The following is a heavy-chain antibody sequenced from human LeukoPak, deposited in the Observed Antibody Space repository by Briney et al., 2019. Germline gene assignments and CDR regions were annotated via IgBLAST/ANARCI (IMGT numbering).Heavy chain of an antibody. J-gene: IGHJ4*02. CDR1: GFTFSVYW. CDR3: VTHGNWT. V-gene: IGHV3-74*03. CDR2: INTDGSRP. Sequence: GGPLSLLCGASGFTFSVYWKLWVRHARGRGRVWGSHINTDGSRPTYAPSVKGRFTISRDNAKNTLYLHMNSLTDEDRAVYYCVTHGNWTWGQGTLVSVSS. D-gene: IGHD1-1*01.